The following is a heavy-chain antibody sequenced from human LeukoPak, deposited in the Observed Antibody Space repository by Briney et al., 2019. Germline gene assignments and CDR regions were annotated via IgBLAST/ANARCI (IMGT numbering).Heavy chain of an antibody. CDR3: ASGGGSSGYSH. CDR2: IIPILGIA. D-gene: IGHD3-22*01. V-gene: IGHV1-69*04. Sequence: SVKVSCKASGGTFSSYAISWVRQAPGQGLEWMGRIIPILGIANYAQKFQGRVTITADKSTSTAYMELSSLRSEDTAVYYCASGGGSSGYSHWGQGTLVTVSS. J-gene: IGHJ4*02. CDR1: GGTFSSYA.